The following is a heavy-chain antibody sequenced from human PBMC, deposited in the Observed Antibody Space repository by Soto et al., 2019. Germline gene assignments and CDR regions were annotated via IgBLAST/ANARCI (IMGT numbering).Heavy chain of an antibody. CDR3: ARKNIAARVGIDT. J-gene: IGHJ5*02. CDR1: GGSICSSSYY. D-gene: IGHD6-6*01. CDR2: IYYSGST. Sequence: SETLSLTCTVSGGSICSSSYYWGWIRQPPGKGLEWIGSIYYSGSTYYNPSLKSRVTISVDTSKNQFSLKLSSVTAADTAVYYCARKNIAARVGIDTWGQGTLVTVSS. V-gene: IGHV4-39*01.